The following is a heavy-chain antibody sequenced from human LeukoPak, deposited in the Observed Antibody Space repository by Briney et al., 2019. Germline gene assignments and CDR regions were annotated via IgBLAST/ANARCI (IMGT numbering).Heavy chain of an antibody. CDR1: GGSFSGYY. Sequence: SETLPLTCAVYGGSFSGYYWSWIRQPPGKGLEWIGEINHSGSTNYNPSLKSRVTISVDTSKNQFSLKLSSVTAADTAVYYCARARPVVRGVIVSAFDIWGQGTMVTVSS. V-gene: IGHV4-34*01. CDR3: ARARPVVRGVIVSAFDI. D-gene: IGHD3-10*01. J-gene: IGHJ3*02. CDR2: INHSGST.